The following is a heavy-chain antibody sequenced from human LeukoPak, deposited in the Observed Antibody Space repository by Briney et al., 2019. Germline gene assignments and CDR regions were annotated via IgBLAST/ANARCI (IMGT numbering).Heavy chain of an antibody. CDR1: GGSISSGGYY. CDR3: ARIWYCSSTSCYTWGLGWFDP. V-gene: IGHV4-31*03. J-gene: IGHJ5*02. D-gene: IGHD2-2*02. Sequence: PSETLSLTCTVSGGSISSGGYYWSWIRQHPGKGLEWIGYICYSGSTYYNPSLKSRVTISVDTSKNQFSLKLSSVTAADTAVYYCARIWYCSSTSCYTWGLGWFDPWGQGTLVTVSS. CDR2: ICYSGST.